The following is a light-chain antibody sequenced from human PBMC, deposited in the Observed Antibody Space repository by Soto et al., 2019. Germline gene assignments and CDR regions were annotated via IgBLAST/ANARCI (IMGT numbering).Light chain of an antibody. Sequence: DIVMTQSPDSLALSLGERATINCKSSQSLLYYRNNKNYFAWYQQKPGQPPKLLIYWASTRESGVPDRFSGSGSGTDFTLTITTLQAEDVAVYFCQQYYSTPWTFDQGTKVEIK. CDR2: WAS. CDR3: QQYYSTPWT. V-gene: IGKV4-1*01. CDR1: QSLLYYRNNKNY. J-gene: IGKJ1*01.